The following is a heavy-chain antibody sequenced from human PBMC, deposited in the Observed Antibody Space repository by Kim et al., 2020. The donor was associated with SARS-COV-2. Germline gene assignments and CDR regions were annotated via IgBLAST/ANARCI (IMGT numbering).Heavy chain of an antibody. J-gene: IGHJ3*01. D-gene: IGHD2-21*01. V-gene: IGHV3-30*04. CDR1: GFTFSSYA. CDR2: ISYDGSNK. CDR3: ARDAAYSAGGAFSL. Sequence: GGSLRLSCAASGFTFSSYAMHWVRQAPGKGLEWVAVISYDGSNKYYADSVKGRFTISRDNSKNTLYLQMTSLRAKDTAVNSCARDAAYSAGGAFSLWGQG.